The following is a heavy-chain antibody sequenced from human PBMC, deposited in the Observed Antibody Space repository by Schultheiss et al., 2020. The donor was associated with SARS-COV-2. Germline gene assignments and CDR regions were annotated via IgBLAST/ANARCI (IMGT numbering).Heavy chain of an antibody. J-gene: IGHJ3*02. CDR3: ARSAAAFDI. CDR1: GGSISSYYW. CDR2: IDWDDDK. Sequence: TLSLTCTVSGGSISSYYWSWIRQPPGKALEWLARIDWDDDKRYSPSLKSRLTITKDTSKNQVVLTMTNMDPVDTATYYCARSAAAFDIWGQGTMVTVSS. V-gene: IGHV2-5*08.